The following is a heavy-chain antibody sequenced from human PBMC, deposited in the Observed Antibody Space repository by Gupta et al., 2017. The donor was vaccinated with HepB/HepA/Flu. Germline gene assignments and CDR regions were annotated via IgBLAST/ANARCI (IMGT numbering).Heavy chain of an antibody. CDR1: GFTFSNAW. CDR3: TTDLRMGATNY. Sequence: EVQLVESGGGWVQPAGSFTLSCAASGFTFSNAWMSWVCQAPGKGLEWVGRIKSKTDGGTTDYAAPVKGRFTISRDDSKNTLYLQMNSLKTEDTAVYYCTTDLRMGATNYWGQGTLVTVSS. CDR2: IKSKTDGGTT. J-gene: IGHJ4*02. V-gene: IGHV3-15*01. D-gene: IGHD1-26*01.